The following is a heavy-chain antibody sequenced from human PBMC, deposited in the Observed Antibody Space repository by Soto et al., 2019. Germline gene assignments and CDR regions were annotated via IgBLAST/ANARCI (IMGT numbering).Heavy chain of an antibody. J-gene: IGHJ6*02. D-gene: IGHD1-1*01. CDR2: IIPIFGTA. V-gene: IGHV1-69*01. CDR3: ARPWMGSGILDGMDV. Sequence: QVQLVQSGAEVKKPGSSVKVSCKASGGTFSSYAISWVRQAPGQELEWMGGIIPIFGTANYAQKFQGRVMITADECTSTAYMELSSLRSEDTAVYYCARPWMGSGILDGMDVWGQGTTVTVSS. CDR1: GGTFSSYA.